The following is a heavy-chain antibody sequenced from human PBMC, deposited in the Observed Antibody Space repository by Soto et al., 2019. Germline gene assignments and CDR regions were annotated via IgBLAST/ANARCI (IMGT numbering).Heavy chain of an antibody. CDR3: ARGGWGDYYFDY. V-gene: IGHV3-74*01. Sequence: EVQLVESGGGLVQPGGSLSLSCAASGFTFSNYWMHWVRQALGKGLVWVSRIKSDVSTTSYADSVKGRFTISRDNAKNTLYLQMNRVRAEGTAVYYCARGGWGDYYFDYWCKGTLVTVSS. CDR1: GFTFSNYW. J-gene: IGHJ4*02. CDR2: IKSDVSTT. D-gene: IGHD3-10*01.